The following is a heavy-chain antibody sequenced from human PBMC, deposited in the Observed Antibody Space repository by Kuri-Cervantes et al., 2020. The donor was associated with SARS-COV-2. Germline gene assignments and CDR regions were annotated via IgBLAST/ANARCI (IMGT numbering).Heavy chain of an antibody. CDR2: IYYSGSN. Sequence: SCTVSGGSISCSSYYWGWTRQPPGKGLEWIGSIYYSGSNYYNPSLKIRVTISVDTSKTQFSLKLSSVTAEDTAVYYCAKSLGVVVVPAAIVRRYYYYGMDVWGQGTTVTVSS. CDR3: AKSLGVVVVPAAIVRRYYYYGMDV. CDR1: GGSISCSSYY. J-gene: IGHJ6*02. D-gene: IGHD2-2*01. V-gene: IGHV4-39*01.